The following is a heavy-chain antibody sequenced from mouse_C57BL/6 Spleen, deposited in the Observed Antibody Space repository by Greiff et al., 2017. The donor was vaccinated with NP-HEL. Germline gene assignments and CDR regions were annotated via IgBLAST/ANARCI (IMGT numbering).Heavy chain of an antibody. V-gene: IGHV1-26*01. CDR3: ASHYYGSSPKFDY. Sequence: EVQLQQSGPELVKPGASVKISCKASGYTFTDYYMNWVKQSHGKSLEWIGDINPNNGGTSYNQKFKGKATLTVDKSSSTAYMELRSLTSEDSAVYYCASHYYGSSPKFDYWGQGTTLTVSS. CDR1: GYTFTDYY. CDR2: INPNNGGT. D-gene: IGHD1-1*01. J-gene: IGHJ2*01.